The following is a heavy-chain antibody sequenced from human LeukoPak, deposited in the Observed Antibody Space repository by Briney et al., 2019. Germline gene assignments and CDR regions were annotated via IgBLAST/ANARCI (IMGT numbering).Heavy chain of an antibody. Sequence: GGSLRLSCAASGFTFSRYALIWVRQAPGQGLEWVSAIRAGGGTTFYADSVKGRFTVSRDNSRDTLYLQMNSLRVEDTAVYYCARDPNGDYVGAFDFWGQGTMVTVSS. CDR1: GFTFSRYA. D-gene: IGHD4-17*01. V-gene: IGHV3-23*01. J-gene: IGHJ3*01. CDR3: ARDPNGDYVGAFDF. CDR2: IRAGGGTT.